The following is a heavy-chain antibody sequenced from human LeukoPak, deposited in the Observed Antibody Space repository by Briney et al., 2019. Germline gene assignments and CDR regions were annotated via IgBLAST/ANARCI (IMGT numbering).Heavy chain of an antibody. CDR2: ITAGNGNT. CDR3: ARDSARGYSYGYNAFDI. D-gene: IGHD5-18*01. V-gene: IGHV1-18*01. J-gene: IGHJ3*02. Sequence: ASVKVSCKASGYNFRNYGIGWLRQAPRQGLEWMGWITAGNGNTNYAQKVQGRVTMTTDTSTSTAYMELRSLRSDDTAVYFCARDSARGYSYGYNAFDIWGQGTMVTVSS. CDR1: GYNFRNYG.